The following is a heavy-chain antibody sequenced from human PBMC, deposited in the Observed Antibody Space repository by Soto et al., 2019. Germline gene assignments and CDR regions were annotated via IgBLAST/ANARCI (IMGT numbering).Heavy chain of an antibody. Sequence: QVQLVESGGGLVKPGGSLRLSCAASGFTFSDYYMSWIRQAPGKGLEWVSYISSGGSTIYYADSVKGRFTISRDNAKNSLYLQMNSLRAEDTAVYYCARETAMVSDYYYGMDVWGQGTTVTVSS. V-gene: IGHV3-11*01. J-gene: IGHJ6*02. CDR2: ISSGGSTI. CDR1: GFTFSDYY. D-gene: IGHD5-18*01. CDR3: ARETAMVSDYYYGMDV.